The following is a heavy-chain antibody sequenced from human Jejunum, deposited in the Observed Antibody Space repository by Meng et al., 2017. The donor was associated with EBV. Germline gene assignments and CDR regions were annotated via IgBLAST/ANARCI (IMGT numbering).Heavy chain of an antibody. CDR2: ISSSSSYI. J-gene: IGHJ2*01. D-gene: IGHD5-18*01. Sequence: VILGESGGGLVKPGGSLRLSCAGSGFTFSSYSMNWVRQAPGKGLEWVSSISSSSSYIYYADSVKGRFTISRDNAKNSLYLQMNSLRAEDTAVYYCARDDGYSYGYSWYFDLWGRGTLVTVSS. V-gene: IGHV3-21*01. CDR1: GFTFSSYS. CDR3: ARDDGYSYGYSWYFDL.